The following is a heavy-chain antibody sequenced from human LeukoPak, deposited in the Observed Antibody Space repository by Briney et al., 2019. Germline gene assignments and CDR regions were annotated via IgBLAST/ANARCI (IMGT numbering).Heavy chain of an antibody. CDR1: GPSVNTYG. Sequence: GPSLRLSRVTAGPSVNTYGTNSVSQAPGNWLEWVSLIIGSSGTTFYADSVKGRFTISRDKSKSTLYLQMNSLRAEDTAVYYCAKGAYDYIEIAYFDYWGQGSLVTVSS. J-gene: IGHJ4*02. CDR3: AKGAYDYIEIAYFDY. D-gene: IGHD5-12*01. V-gene: IGHV3-23*01. CDR2: IIGSSGTT.